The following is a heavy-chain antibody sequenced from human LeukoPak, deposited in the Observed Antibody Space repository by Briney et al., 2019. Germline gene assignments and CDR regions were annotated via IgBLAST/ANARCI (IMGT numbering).Heavy chain of an antibody. CDR2: ISSSSSYI. CDR1: GFTFSSYS. CDR3: ARGVAVAGLFDY. D-gene: IGHD6-19*01. Sequence: PGGSLRLSCAASGFTFSSYSMNWVRQAPGKGLEWVSSISSSSSYIYYADSVKGRFTIPRDNAKNSLYLQMNSLRGEDTAVYYCARGVAVAGLFDYWGQGTLVTVCS. J-gene: IGHJ4*02. V-gene: IGHV3-21*01.